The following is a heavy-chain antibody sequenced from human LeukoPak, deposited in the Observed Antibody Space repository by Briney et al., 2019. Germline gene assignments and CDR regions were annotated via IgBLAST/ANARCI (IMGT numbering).Heavy chain of an antibody. CDR3: ARHELLLESRQGGSYMDV. J-gene: IGHJ6*03. Sequence: ASVKVSCKASGYTFTSYYMHWVRQAPGQGLEWMGIINPSGGSTSYAQKFQGRVTMTRDTSTSTVYMELSSLRSEDTAVYYCARHELLLESRQGGSYMDVWGKGTTVTISS. D-gene: IGHD2-15*01. V-gene: IGHV1-46*01. CDR2: INPSGGST. CDR1: GYTFTSYY.